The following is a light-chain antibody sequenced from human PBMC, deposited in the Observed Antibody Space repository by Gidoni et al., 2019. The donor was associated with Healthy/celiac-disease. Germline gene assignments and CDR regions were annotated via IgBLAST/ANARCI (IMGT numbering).Light chain of an antibody. V-gene: IGKV3-15*01. CDR3: QQYNNWYS. J-gene: IGKJ2*03. Sequence: ELVITQSPATLSVSPGERATLSCRASQSVSSNLAWYQQKPGQAPRLLIYGASTRATGIPARFSGSGSGTEFTLTISSLQSEDFAVYYCQQYNNWYSFGQGTKLEIK. CDR2: GAS. CDR1: QSVSSN.